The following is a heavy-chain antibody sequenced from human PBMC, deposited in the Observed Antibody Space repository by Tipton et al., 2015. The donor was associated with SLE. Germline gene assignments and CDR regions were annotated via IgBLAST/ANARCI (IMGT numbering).Heavy chain of an antibody. CDR2: INDSGNT. Sequence: GLVKPSETLSLTCTVSGGSISSSSYYWVWIRQPPGKGLEWIGTINDSGNTYYNPSLKSRITISMDTSKNQFSLNLRSVTAADTAVYYCERREVGTMRDCWGQGTLVTVSS. D-gene: IGHD5-24*01. V-gene: IGHV4-39*07. CDR3: ERREVGTMRDC. J-gene: IGHJ4*02. CDR1: GGSISSSSYY.